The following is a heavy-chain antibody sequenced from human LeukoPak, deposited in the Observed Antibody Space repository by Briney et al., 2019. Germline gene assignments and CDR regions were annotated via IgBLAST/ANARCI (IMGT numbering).Heavy chain of an antibody. CDR1: GYTFGSYY. CDR2: INSNGGGT. D-gene: IGHD5-18*01. Sequence: ASVKVSCKTSGYTFGSYYMHWVRQAPGQGLEWMGTINSNGGGTNYAQKFQGRVTMTRDRSTRTVYMELSSLRYEDTAVYYCARGGGYGYPTGANWGQGTQVTVSS. V-gene: IGHV1-46*01. J-gene: IGHJ4*02. CDR3: ARGGGYGYPTGAN.